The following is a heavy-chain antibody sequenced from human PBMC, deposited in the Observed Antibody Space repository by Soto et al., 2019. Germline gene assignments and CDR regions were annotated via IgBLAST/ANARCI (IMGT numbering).Heavy chain of an antibody. CDR2: IHHSGST. CDR1: GGSISSGGYY. CDR3: VRGVLS. D-gene: IGHD3-10*01. V-gene: IGHV4-31*03. J-gene: IGHJ1*01. Sequence: QVQLQESGPGLVKASQTLSLTCTVSGGSISSGGYYWTWIRQHPGKGLEWIGNIHHSGSTFYNPSLKSRVSISVDTSKNQFSLKLSSVTAADTAVYFCVRGVLSWGQGTLVTVSS.